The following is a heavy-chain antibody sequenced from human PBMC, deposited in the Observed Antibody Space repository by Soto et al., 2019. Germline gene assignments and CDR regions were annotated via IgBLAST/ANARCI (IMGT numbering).Heavy chain of an antibody. CDR2: TRNKANSYTT. CDR1: GFTFSDHY. J-gene: IGHJ4*02. CDR3: ARDYDSSGYWDY. V-gene: IGHV3-72*01. D-gene: IGHD3-22*01. Sequence: EVQLVESGGGLVQPGGSLRLSCAASGFTFSDHYMDWVRQAPGKGLEWVGRTRNKANSYTTEYAASVKGRFTISRDDSKNSLYLQMNSLKTEDTAVYYCARDYDSSGYWDYWGQGTLGTVSS.